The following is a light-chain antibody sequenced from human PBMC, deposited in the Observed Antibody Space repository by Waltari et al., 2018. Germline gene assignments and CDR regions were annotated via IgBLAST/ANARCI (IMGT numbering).Light chain of an antibody. J-gene: IGKJ1*01. CDR2: AAS. CDR3: QQAGTAPRT. Sequence: IVLTQSPGTLSLSPGERATLSCRASQSFSSSFLAWYQQKPGQAPRLLIYAASNRATGVPDRFSGSGSGTDFTRTISRREAEDGAGEDGQQAGTAPRTGGQGNKVESK. CDR1: QSFSSSF. V-gene: IGKV3-20*01.